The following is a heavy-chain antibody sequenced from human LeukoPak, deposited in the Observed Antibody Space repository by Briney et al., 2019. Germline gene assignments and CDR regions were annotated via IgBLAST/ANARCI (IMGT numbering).Heavy chain of an antibody. CDR1: GFIFSVSE. V-gene: IGHV3-73*01. J-gene: IGHJ4*02. CDR2: IITEANSYAT. D-gene: IGHD1-1*01. Sequence: GGSLRLSCAASGFIFSVSEIHWVRQASGKGLEWIGRIITEANSYATQYPASVKGRFTISRDDSKNTAYLHMNSLKIEDTAVYYCRLEPPPDNWGQGTLVTVSS. CDR3: RLEPPPDN.